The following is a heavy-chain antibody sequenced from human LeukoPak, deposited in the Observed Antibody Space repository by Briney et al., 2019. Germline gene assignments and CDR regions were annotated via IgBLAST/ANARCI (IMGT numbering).Heavy chain of an antibody. D-gene: IGHD4-17*01. CDR3: ARDDLYGDSPLDY. V-gene: IGHV4-34*01. CDR2: INHSGST. J-gene: IGHJ4*02. CDR1: GGSFSGYY. Sequence: SETLSLTCAVYGGSFSGYYWSWIRQPPGKGLEWIGEINHSGSTNYNPSLKSRVTISVDTSKNQFSLKLSSVTAADTAVYYCARDDLYGDSPLDYWGQGTLVTVSS.